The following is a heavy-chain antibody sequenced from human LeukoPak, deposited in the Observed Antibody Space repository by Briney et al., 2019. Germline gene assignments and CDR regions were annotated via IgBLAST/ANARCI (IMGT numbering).Heavy chain of an antibody. CDR3: ARVMSWEISNWFDP. V-gene: IGHV1-18*01. CDR2: ISAYNGNT. Sequence: ASVKVSCKAPGYTFTSYGISWVRQAPGQGLEWMGWISAYNGNTNYAQKLQGRVTMTTDTSTSTAYMELRSLRSDDTAVYYCARVMSWEISNWFDPWGQGTLVTVSS. CDR1: GYTFTSYG. J-gene: IGHJ5*02. D-gene: IGHD1-26*01.